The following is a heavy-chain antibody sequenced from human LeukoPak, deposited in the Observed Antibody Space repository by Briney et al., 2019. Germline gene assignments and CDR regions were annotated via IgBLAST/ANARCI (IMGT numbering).Heavy chain of an antibody. J-gene: IGHJ4*02. CDR1: GFTFSSYW. D-gene: IGHD1-26*01. Sequence: PGGSLRLSCAASGFTFSSYWMHWVRQAPGKGLVWVSRINNDGSDIRYADSVKGRFTISRDNAKNTLYLQMNSLRDEDTAVYYCTRDRWELLLFDYWGQGILVTVFS. CDR2: INNDGSDI. CDR3: TRDRWELLLFDY. V-gene: IGHV3-74*01.